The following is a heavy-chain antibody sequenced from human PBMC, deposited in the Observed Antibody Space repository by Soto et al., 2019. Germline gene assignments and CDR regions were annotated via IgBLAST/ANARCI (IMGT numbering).Heavy chain of an antibody. CDR2: INHSGST. CDR3: ARGRGSGYPKVFDY. J-gene: IGHJ4*02. CDR1: GGSFSGYY. D-gene: IGHD3-3*01. V-gene: IGHV4-34*01. Sequence: SETLSLTCAVYGGSFSGYYWSWIRQPPGKGLEWIGEINHSGSTNYNPSLKSRVTISVAKSKNQLSLKRSSVTAADTAVYYCARGRGSGYPKVFDYWGQGTLVTVSS.